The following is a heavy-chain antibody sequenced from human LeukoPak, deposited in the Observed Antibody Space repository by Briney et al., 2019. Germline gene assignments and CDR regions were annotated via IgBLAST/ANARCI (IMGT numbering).Heavy chain of an antibody. J-gene: IGHJ6*02. CDR3: ARERSVGLGTSYYHYGVDV. CDR1: GASISSSGSY. Sequence: SQTLSLTCTVSGASISSSGSYWTWIRQHPGKGLEWIAYIYYTGSIDYNPSLKSRVTMSVDTSKNQFSLKLNSVTAADTAVYYCARERSVGLGTSYYHYGVDVWGQGTSVTVSS. CDR2: IYYTGSI. D-gene: IGHD1-7*01. V-gene: IGHV4-31*03.